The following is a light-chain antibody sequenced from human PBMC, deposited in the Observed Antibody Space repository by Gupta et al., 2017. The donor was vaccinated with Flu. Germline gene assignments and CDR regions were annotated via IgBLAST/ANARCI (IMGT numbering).Light chain of an antibody. CDR3: QPRCHWPRT. Sequence: GDRASLSCRASQRIANYLDWYQQKPGQAPRLLIYDATKRATGIPARFSGSGSGTDLTLPISRLEPEDFAVYYCQPRCHWPRTFTPRTKL. CDR1: QRIANY. V-gene: IGKV3-11*01. J-gene: IGKJ2*01. CDR2: DAT.